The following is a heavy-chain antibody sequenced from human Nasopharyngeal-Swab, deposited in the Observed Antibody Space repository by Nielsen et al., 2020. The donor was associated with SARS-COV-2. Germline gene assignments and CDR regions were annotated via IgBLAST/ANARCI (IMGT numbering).Heavy chain of an antibody. J-gene: IGHJ6*02. Sequence: GESLKISCAASGFTFSDYYMSWIRQAPGKGLEWVSYISSSSSYTNYADSVKGRFTISRDNAKNSLYLQMNSLRAEDTAVYYCARDGGHDYYYGMDVWGQGTTVTVSS. CDR2: ISSSSSYT. CDR3: ARDGGHDYYYGMDV. V-gene: IGHV3-11*05. CDR1: GFTFSDYY.